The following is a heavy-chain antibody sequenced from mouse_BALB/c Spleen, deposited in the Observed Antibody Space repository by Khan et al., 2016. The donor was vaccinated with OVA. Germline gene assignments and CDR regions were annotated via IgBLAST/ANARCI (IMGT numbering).Heavy chain of an antibody. Sequence: EVELVESGGGLVKPGGSLKLSCAASGFTFSSYAVSWVRQTPEKRLEWVATINSDGAYTYSPDSVKGRFTISRDNAMNTLYLQMSSLRSEDTAMYYCARHNFGPFAYWGQGTLVTVSA. CDR3: ARHNFGPFAY. D-gene: IGHD1-3*01. J-gene: IGHJ3*01. V-gene: IGHV5-9-3*01. CDR1: GFTFSSYA. CDR2: INSDGAYT.